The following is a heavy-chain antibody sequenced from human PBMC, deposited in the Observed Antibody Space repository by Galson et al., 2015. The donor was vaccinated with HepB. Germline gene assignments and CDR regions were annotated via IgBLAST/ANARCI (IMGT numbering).Heavy chain of an antibody. CDR1: GFTYGDYA. CDR3: TRERSSRKLDY. Sequence: SLRLSCAASGFTYGDYAMRWFRQAPGKGLEWVGFIRSKAYGGTTEYAASVKGRFTISRDDSKSIAYLQMNSLKTEDTAVYYCTRERSSRKLDYWGQGTLVTVSS. V-gene: IGHV3-49*03. J-gene: IGHJ4*02. D-gene: IGHD6-13*01. CDR2: IRSKAYGGTT.